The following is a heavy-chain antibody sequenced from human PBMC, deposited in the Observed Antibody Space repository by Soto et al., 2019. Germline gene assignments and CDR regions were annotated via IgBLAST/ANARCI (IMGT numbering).Heavy chain of an antibody. CDR1: GFTFNTYG. CDR3: ARDSGDY. J-gene: IGHJ4*01. V-gene: IGHV3-33*01. CDR2: IWNDGSNE. Sequence: QVQLVASGGGVVQPGRSLRLSCAASGFTFNTYGMHWVRQAPGEGLEWVAVIWNDGSNEYYADSVKGRFTIFRDNFKNTLYLQMNSLRAEDTAVYYCARDSGDYLGEGTLVTVSS.